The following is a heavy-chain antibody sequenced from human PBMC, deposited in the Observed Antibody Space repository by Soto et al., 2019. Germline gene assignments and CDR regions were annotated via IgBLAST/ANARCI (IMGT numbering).Heavy chain of an antibody. V-gene: IGHV1-2*02. CDR1: GYTFTGYY. CDR2: INPTSGGT. D-gene: IGHD3-3*01. CDR3: ATEIRSGKAFDI. J-gene: IGHJ3*02. Sequence: GASVKVSCKASGYTFTGYYMHWVRQAPGQGLEWMGWINPTSGGTNYAQKFQGRVTMTRDTSISTAYMELSRLRSDDTAVYYCATEIRSGKAFDILCPGTMVTVAS.